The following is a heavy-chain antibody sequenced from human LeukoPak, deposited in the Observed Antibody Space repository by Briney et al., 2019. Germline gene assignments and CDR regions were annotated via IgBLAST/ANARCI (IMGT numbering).Heavy chain of an antibody. D-gene: IGHD2-8*02. CDR3: ATYRQVLLPFES. Sequence: SETLSLTCTVSGGSISSSSYYWGWIRQPPGKGLEWIGSIYYSGSTYYNPSLKSRVTISVDTSKNQFSLKLSSVTAADTAIYYCATYRQVLLPFESWGQGTLVTVSS. J-gene: IGHJ4*02. V-gene: IGHV4-39*01. CDR2: IYYSGST. CDR1: GGSISSSSYY.